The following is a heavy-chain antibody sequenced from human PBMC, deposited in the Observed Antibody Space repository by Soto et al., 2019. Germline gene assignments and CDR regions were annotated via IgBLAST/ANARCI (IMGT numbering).Heavy chain of an antibody. CDR2: ISGSGGST. CDR3: AKDPGYCSGGSCYDADY. J-gene: IGHJ4*02. D-gene: IGHD2-15*01. CDR1: GFTFSSYA. Sequence: GGSLRLSCAASGFTFSSYAMSWVRQAPGKGLEWVSAISGSGGSTYYADSVKGRFTISRDNSKNTLYLQMNSLRAEDTAVYYCAKDPGYCSGGSCYDADYWGQGTLVTVSS. V-gene: IGHV3-23*01.